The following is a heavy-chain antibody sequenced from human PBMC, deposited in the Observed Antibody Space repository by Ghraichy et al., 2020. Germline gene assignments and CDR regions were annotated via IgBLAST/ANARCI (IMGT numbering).Heavy chain of an antibody. J-gene: IGHJ3*02. CDR3: FKGGYCSGGTGYYLNAFDI. V-gene: IGHV3-48*03. CDR2: ISSGSGSTI. D-gene: IGHD2-15*01. Sequence: GGSLRLSCAASGFTFSNFKMNWVRQAPGKGLEWVSYISSGSGSTIYHADSVKGRFTISSDNAKDSLYLQMNSLRAEDTGFYYCFKGGYCSGGTGYYLNAFDISCQETIFTVSS. CDR1: GFTFSNFK.